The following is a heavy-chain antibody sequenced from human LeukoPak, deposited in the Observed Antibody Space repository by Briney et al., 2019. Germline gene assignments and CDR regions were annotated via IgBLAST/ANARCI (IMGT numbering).Heavy chain of an antibody. Sequence: SETLSLTCTVSGGSISSGSYYWSWIRQPAGKGLEWIGRIYTSGSTNYNPSLKSRVTISVDTSKNQFSLKLSSVTAADTAVYYCARVWFGDPYFDYWGQGTLVTVSS. CDR3: ARVWFGDPYFDY. D-gene: IGHD3-10*01. CDR2: IYTSGST. CDR1: GGSISSGSYY. V-gene: IGHV4-61*02. J-gene: IGHJ4*02.